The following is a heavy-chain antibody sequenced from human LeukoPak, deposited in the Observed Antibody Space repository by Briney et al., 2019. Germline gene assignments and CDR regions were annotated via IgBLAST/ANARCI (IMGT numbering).Heavy chain of an antibody. Sequence: PSGTLSLTCTVSGGSINSYYWSWIRQPPGMGLEWIGSIYYTGNTYYNASLKSQVSISIDTSKNQFSLKLTSVTAADTAVYYCARQTGSGLFILPGGQGTLVTVSS. CDR1: GGSINSYY. D-gene: IGHD3/OR15-3a*01. J-gene: IGHJ4*02. V-gene: IGHV4-39*01. CDR2: IYYTGNT. CDR3: ARQTGSGLFILP.